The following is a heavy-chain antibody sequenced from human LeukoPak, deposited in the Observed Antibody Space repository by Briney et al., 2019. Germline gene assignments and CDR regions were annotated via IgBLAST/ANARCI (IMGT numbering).Heavy chain of an antibody. Sequence: APVKVSCKASGYTFTSYDINWVRQATGQGLEWMGWMNPNSGNTGYAQKFQGRVTITRNTSISTAYMELSSLRSEDTAVYYCARDRREEYQPGWFDPWGQGTLVTVSS. V-gene: IGHV1-8*03. CDR3: ARDRREEYQPGWFDP. CDR1: GYTFTSYD. J-gene: IGHJ5*02. D-gene: IGHD2-2*01. CDR2: MNPNSGNT.